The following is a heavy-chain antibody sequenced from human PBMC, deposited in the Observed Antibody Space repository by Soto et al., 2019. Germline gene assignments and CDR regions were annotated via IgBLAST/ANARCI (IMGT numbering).Heavy chain of an antibody. Sequence: ASVKVSCKASGYTFTSYYMHWVRQAPGQGLEWMGIINPSGGSTSYAQKFQGRVTMTRDTSTSTVYMELSSLRSEDTAVYYCARDGGARYSYGNFDYWGQGTLVTVSS. J-gene: IGHJ4*02. CDR2: INPSGGST. CDR1: GYTFTSYY. D-gene: IGHD5-18*01. V-gene: IGHV1-46*03. CDR3: ARDGGARYSYGNFDY.